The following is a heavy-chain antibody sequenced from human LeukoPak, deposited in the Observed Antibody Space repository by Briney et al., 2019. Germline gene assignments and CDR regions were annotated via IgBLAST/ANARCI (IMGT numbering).Heavy chain of an antibody. CDR3: AVKGGAEYNWFDP. CDR2: INHSGST. Sequence: SETLSLTCAVYGGSFSGYYWSWIRQPPGKGLEWIGEINHSGSTNYNPSLKSRVTISVDTSKNQFSLKLGSVTAADTAVYYCAVKGGAEYNWFDPWGQGTLVTVSS. D-gene: IGHD2-21*01. V-gene: IGHV4-34*01. J-gene: IGHJ5*02. CDR1: GGSFSGYY.